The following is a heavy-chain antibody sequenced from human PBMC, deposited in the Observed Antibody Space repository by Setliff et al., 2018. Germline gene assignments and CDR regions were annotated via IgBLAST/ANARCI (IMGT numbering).Heavy chain of an antibody. V-gene: IGHV1-2*02. D-gene: IGHD6-13*01. CDR3: AKDGQQEAPYAFDM. Sequence: ASVKVSCKASAYTFTDYYIHWVRPAPGQGLEWMGWINPNSGGTEYAQKFLGRVTMTRDTSINTAYMELSRLKSDDTAVYYCAKDGQQEAPYAFDMWGQGTMVTVSS. CDR1: AYTFTDYY. CDR2: INPNSGGT. J-gene: IGHJ3*02.